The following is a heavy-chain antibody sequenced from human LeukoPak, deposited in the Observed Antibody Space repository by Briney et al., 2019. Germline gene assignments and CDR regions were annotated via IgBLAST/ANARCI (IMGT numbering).Heavy chain of an antibody. V-gene: IGHV3-7*01. Sequence: PGESLRLSCAASGFTFSSYWMSWVRQAPGKGLEWGANIKQEGSEKYYVDSVKGRFTISRDNAKNSLYLQMNSLRAEDTAVYYCARRRYSGSSQHFDYWGQGTLVTVSS. D-gene: IGHD1-26*01. J-gene: IGHJ4*02. CDR1: GFTFSSYW. CDR3: ARRRYSGSSQHFDY. CDR2: IKQEGSEK.